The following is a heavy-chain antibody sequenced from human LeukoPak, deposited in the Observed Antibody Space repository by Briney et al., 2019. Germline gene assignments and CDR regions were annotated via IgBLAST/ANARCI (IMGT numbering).Heavy chain of an antibody. CDR2: INHSGST. Sequence: GSLRLSCAASGFTFSSYWMSWVRQPPGKGLEWIGEINHSGSTNYNPSLKSRVTISVDTSKNQFSLKLSSVTAADTAVYYCARGLGSSSPYNWFDPWGQGTLVTVSS. J-gene: IGHJ5*02. CDR1: GFTFSSYW. V-gene: IGHV4-34*01. D-gene: IGHD6-6*01. CDR3: ARGLGSSSPYNWFDP.